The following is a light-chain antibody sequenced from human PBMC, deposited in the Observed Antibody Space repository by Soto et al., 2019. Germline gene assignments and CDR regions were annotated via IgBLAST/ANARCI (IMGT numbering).Light chain of an antibody. CDR1: NSDIGGYNF. Sequence: QSALTQPASVSGSPGQSITISCTGTNSDIGGYNFVSWYQQYPGKAPKLIIYEVTNRPSGVSSRFSGSKSGNTASLTISGLQPEDEADYYCTSYTSSAILGVFGGGTKLTVL. V-gene: IGLV2-14*01. CDR2: EVT. CDR3: TSYTSSAILGV. J-gene: IGLJ3*02.